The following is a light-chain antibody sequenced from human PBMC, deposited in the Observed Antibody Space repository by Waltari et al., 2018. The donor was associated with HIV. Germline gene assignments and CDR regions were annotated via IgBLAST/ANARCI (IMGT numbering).Light chain of an antibody. J-gene: IGLJ3*02. CDR2: DVT. CDR3: CSYAGNYPVL. CDR1: SSDVGGYNY. Sequence: QSALTQPRSVSGSPGQSVTISCTGTSSDVGGYNYVSWYQQNPGKAPKFIIDDVTKRPSVVPDRFSCSKAGNTASLTISGLQAEDEADYYCCSYAGNYPVLFGGGTKLTVL. V-gene: IGLV2-11*01.